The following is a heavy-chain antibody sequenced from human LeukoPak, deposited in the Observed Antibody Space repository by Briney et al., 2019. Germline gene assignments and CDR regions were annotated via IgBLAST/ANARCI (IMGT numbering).Heavy chain of an antibody. D-gene: IGHD1-26*01. CDR3: ARDHGSYYAMYYFDY. CDR1: GFTFSSYS. V-gene: IGHV3-21*01. Sequence: GGSLRPSCAASGFTFSSYSMNWVRQAPGKGLEWVSSISSSSSYIYYADSVKGRFTISRDNAKNSLYLQMNSLRAEDTAVYYCARDHGSYYAMYYFDYWGQGTLVTVSS. J-gene: IGHJ4*02. CDR2: ISSSSSYI.